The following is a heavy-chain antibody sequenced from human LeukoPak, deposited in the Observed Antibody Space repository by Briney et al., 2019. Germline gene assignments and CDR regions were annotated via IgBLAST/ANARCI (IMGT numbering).Heavy chain of an antibody. V-gene: IGHV1-69*05. CDR3: AREKIVLMVYDPLNWFDP. J-gene: IGHJ5*02. D-gene: IGHD2-8*01. CDR2: IIPIFGTA. CDR1: GGTFSSYA. Sequence: ASVKVSCKASGGTFSSYAISWVRQAPGQGLEWMGRIIPIFGTANYAQKFQGRVTITTDESTSTAYMELSSLRSEDTAVYYCAREKIVLMVYDPLNWFDPWGQGTLVTVSS.